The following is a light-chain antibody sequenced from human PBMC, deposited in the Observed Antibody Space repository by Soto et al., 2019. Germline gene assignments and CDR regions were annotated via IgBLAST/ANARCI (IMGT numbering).Light chain of an antibody. V-gene: IGKV1-5*03. Sequence: DIPMTQSPSTLSAPVGDRVTITCRASQSINNWLAWYQQKPGKAPNLLIYKASNLESGVPSRFSGSGSGTEFTLTISSLQPDDFATYYCQQYNSYSWTFGQGTKVEIK. J-gene: IGKJ1*01. CDR2: KAS. CDR3: QQYNSYSWT. CDR1: QSINNW.